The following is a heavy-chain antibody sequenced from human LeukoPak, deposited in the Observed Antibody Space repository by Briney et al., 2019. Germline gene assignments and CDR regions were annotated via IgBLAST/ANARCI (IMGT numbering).Heavy chain of an antibody. V-gene: IGHV1-3*01. CDR3: ARDHTMVLSR. J-gene: IGHJ4*02. Sequence: KFQGRVTITRDTSASTAYMELSSLRSEDTAVYYCARDHTMVLSRWGQGTLVTVSS. D-gene: IGHD3-10*01.